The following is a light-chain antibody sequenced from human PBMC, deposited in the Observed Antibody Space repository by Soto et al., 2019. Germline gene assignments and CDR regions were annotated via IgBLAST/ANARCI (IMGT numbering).Light chain of an antibody. J-gene: IGKJ5*01. V-gene: IGKV1-39*01. Sequence: DIQMAQSPSSLSASVGDRVTITCRASQSIDRYLNWYQQKPGKAPKLLIYAASSLQSGVPSRFSGSGSGTEFTLTISSLQPEDFATYFCQQSDFTPITFGQGTRLEVK. CDR3: QQSDFTPIT. CDR1: QSIDRY. CDR2: AAS.